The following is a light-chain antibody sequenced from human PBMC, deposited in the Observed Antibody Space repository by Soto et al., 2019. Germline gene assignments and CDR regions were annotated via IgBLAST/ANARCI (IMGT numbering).Light chain of an antibody. CDR3: HQYGSSPPYT. CDR2: RSS. J-gene: IGKJ2*01. CDR1: QSINNNY. Sequence: EVVLTQSPGTLSLSPGERATLSCRGSQSINNNYLAWYQQRPGQAPRLLIYRSSDRATGIPDRFSGSGSGTDFTLTISRLEPEDFAVYYCHQYGSSPPYTFGQGTKLEI. V-gene: IGKV3-20*01.